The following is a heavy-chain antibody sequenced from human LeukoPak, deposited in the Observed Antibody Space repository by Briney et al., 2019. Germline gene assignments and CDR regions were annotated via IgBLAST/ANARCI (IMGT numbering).Heavy chain of an antibody. CDR3: ARHSSSRGSIDY. D-gene: IGHD6-13*01. CDR2: IYHRGST. Sequence: SETLSLTCAVSGYSLSSGYYWGWSRQPPGKGLEWIGRIYHRGSTYYNPSLTSRITISVDTSTNQFSLKLSSVTAADTAVYYCARHSSSRGSIDYWGQGTLVTVSS. V-gene: IGHV4-38-2*01. J-gene: IGHJ4*02. CDR1: GYSLSSGYY.